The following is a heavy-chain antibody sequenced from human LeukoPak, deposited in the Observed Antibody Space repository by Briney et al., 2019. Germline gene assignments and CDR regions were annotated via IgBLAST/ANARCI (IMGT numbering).Heavy chain of an antibody. D-gene: IGHD5-18*01. CDR3: ARAMDTAMGPYFDY. CDR1: GFTFSDYY. J-gene: IGHJ4*02. V-gene: IGHV3-30*04. CDR2: TSSDGDIK. Sequence: GGSLRLSCAASGFTFSDYYMSWIRQAPGKGLNWVALTSSDGDIKYYADSVKGRFIISRGNSKNTLYLQMNSLAPEDTAVYYCARAMDTAMGPYFDYWGQGTLVTVSS.